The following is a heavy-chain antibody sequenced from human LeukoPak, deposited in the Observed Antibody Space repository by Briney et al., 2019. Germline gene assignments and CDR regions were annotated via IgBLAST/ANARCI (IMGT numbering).Heavy chain of an antibody. Sequence: GGSLRLSCAASTFTFSSYAMSWVRQAPGKGLEWVSAISGSGGSTYYADSVKGRFTISRDNSKTTLYLQMNSLRAEDTAVYYCANDLGSRASWYGIDWFDPWGQGTLVTVS. CDR3: ANDLGSRASWYGIDWFDP. D-gene: IGHD6-13*01. CDR1: TFTFSSYA. J-gene: IGHJ5*02. CDR2: ISGSGGST. V-gene: IGHV3-23*01.